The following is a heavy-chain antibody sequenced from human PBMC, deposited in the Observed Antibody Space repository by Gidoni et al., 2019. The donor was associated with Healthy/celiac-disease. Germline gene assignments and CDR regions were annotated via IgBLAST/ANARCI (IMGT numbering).Heavy chain of an antibody. Sequence: QVQLVQSGAEVKKPGASVKVSCKASGYPFTSYDINWVRQATGQGLEWMGWMNPNSGNTGYAQKFQGRVTMTRNTSISTAYMELSSLRSEDTAVYYCARGFTSAPGHYDGMDVWGQGTTVTVSS. CDR3: ARGFTSAPGHYDGMDV. V-gene: IGHV1-8*01. CDR1: GYPFTSYD. D-gene: IGHD3-10*01. CDR2: MNPNSGNT. J-gene: IGHJ6*02.